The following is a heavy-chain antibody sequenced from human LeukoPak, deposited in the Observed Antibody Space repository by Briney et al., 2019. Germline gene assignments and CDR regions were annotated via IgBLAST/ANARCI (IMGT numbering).Heavy chain of an antibody. CDR2: INPNSGGT. J-gene: IGHJ4*02. CDR3: ARCPWFGEFTAYFDY. V-gene: IGHV1-2*02. Sequence: ASVKVSCKASGYTFTGYYMHWVRQAPGQGLEWMGWINPNSGGTNYAQKFQGRVTMTRDTSISTAYMELSRLRSDDTAVYYCARCPWFGEFTAYFDYWGQGTLVTVSS. D-gene: IGHD3-10*01. CDR1: GYTFTGYY.